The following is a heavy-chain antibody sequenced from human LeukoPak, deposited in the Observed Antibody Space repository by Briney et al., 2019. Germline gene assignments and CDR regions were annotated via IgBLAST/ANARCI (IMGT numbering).Heavy chain of an antibody. CDR3: AKGKLTVTTYYFDY. CDR2: ISWNSGSI. V-gene: IGHV3-9*01. J-gene: IGHJ4*02. CDR1: GFTFDDYA. Sequence: GGSLRLSCAASGFTFDDYAMHWVRQAPGKGLEWVSGISWNSGSIGYADSVKGRFTISRDNAKNSLYLQMNSLRAEDTALYYCAKGKLTVTTYYFDYWGQGTLVTVSS. D-gene: IGHD4-17*01.